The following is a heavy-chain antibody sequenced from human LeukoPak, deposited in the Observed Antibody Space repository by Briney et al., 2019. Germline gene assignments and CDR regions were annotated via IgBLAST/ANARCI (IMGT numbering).Heavy chain of an antibody. Sequence: GASVKVSCKASGYTFTSYDINWVRQATGQGLEWMGGIIPIFGTANYAQKFQGRVTITADKSTSTAYMELSSLRSEDTAVYYCASRGVAGTPYYYYMDVWGKGTTVTVSS. V-gene: IGHV1-69*06. D-gene: IGHD1-14*01. CDR1: GYTFTSYD. CDR3: ASRGVAGTPYYYYMDV. J-gene: IGHJ6*03. CDR2: IIPIFGTA.